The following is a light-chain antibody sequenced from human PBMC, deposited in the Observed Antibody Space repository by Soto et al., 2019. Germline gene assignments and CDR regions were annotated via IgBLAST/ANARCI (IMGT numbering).Light chain of an antibody. CDR3: SSEAGINNVGV. CDR1: SSDVGGYKY. Sequence: QSALTQPPSASGSPGQSVTISCTGTSSDVGGYKYVSWYQQHPGKAPKLMIFEVNKRPSGVPDRFSGSKSGNTASLTVSGLQAEDEADYYCSSEAGINNVGVFGAGTKLTVL. CDR2: EVN. V-gene: IGLV2-8*01. J-gene: IGLJ1*01.